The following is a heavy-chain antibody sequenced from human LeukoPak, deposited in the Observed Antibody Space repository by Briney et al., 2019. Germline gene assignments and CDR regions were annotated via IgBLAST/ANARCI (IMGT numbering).Heavy chain of an antibody. CDR3: AREIAVTGTTFDQ. CDR2: INPSGGST. J-gene: IGHJ4*02. CDR1: GYTFTSYF. V-gene: IGHV1-46*01. Sequence: ASVKVSCKASGYTFTSYFMHWVRQAPGQGLEWMGKINPSGGSTTYAQKFQGRVTMTRDTSTSTVYMELGSLKSEDTAVYHCAREIAVTGTTFDQWGQGTLVTVSS. D-gene: IGHD6-19*01.